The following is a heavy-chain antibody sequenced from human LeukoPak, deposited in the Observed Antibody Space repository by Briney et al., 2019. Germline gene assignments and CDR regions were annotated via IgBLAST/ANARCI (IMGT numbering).Heavy chain of an antibody. D-gene: IGHD1-26*01. J-gene: IGHJ4*02. V-gene: IGHV4-39*07. CDR1: GGSISSSNYY. CDR2: VYYSGGT. Sequence: SETLSLTCTVSGGSISSSNYYWGWIRPPPGKGLEWIGSVYYSGGTYYHPSLKSRVTISVDTSKNQFSLKLSSVTAAGTAVYYCARAVESPATTFDYWGQGTLVTVSS. CDR3: ARAVESPATTFDY.